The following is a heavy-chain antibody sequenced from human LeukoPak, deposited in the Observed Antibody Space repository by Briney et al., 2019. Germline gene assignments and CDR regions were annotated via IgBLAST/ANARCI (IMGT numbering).Heavy chain of an antibody. Sequence: SETLSLTCSVSGGSISNHYWSWIRQAPGKTLEYIGNIYSSGSTYYNPSLKGRLTISLDTSQNQFSLRLTSVGAADTAVYYCAREGGVARPGLDYWGQGTLVAVSS. CDR1: GGSISNHY. CDR2: IYSSGST. V-gene: IGHV4-59*11. CDR3: AREGGVARPGLDY. J-gene: IGHJ4*02. D-gene: IGHD6-6*01.